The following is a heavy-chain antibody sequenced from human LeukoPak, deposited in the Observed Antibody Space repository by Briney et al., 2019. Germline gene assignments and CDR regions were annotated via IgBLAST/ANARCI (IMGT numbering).Heavy chain of an antibody. CDR3: ARGNWDFDY. V-gene: IGHV1-46*01. Sequence: GASVKVSCKASGYTFTSYYMHWVRQAPGQGLEWMGIINPSGGSTSYAQKLQGRVTMTTDTSTSTAYMELRSLRSDDTAVYYCARGNWDFDYWGQGTLVTVSS. CDR2: INPSGGST. J-gene: IGHJ4*02. CDR1: GYTFTSYY. D-gene: IGHD7-27*01.